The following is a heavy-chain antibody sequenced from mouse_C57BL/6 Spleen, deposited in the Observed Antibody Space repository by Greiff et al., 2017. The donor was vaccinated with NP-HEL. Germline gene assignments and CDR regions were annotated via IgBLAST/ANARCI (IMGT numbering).Heavy chain of an antibody. CDR2: IYPGDGDT. V-gene: IGHV1-82*01. Sequence: QVQLQQSGPELVKPGASVKISCKASGYALSSSWMNWVKQRPGKGLEWIGRIYPGDGDTNYNGKFKGKATLTADKSSSTAYMQLSSLTAEDSAVYFCADFYAMDYWGQGTSVTVSS. CDR3: ADFYAMDY. CDR1: GYALSSSW. J-gene: IGHJ4*01.